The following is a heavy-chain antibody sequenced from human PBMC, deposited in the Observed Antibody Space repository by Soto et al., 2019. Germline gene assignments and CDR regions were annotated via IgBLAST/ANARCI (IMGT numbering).Heavy chain of an antibody. V-gene: IGHV1-2*04. CDR1: GYTFTSYY. Sequence: GASVKVSCKASGYTFTSYYMHWVRQAPGQGLEWMGWINPNSGGTNYAQKFQGWVTMTRDTSISTAYMELSRLRSDDTAVYYCAREAVAGDFDYWGQGTLVTVSS. J-gene: IGHJ4*02. D-gene: IGHD6-19*01. CDR3: AREAVAGDFDY. CDR2: INPNSGGT.